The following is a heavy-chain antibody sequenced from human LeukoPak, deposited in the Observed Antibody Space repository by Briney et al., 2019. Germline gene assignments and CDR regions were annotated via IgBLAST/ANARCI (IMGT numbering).Heavy chain of an antibody. V-gene: IGHV3-21*01. D-gene: IGHD1-1*01. CDR2: ISSSSSYI. CDR1: GFTFSSYS. Sequence: GGSLRLSCAASGFTFSSYSMNWVRQAPGKGLEWVSSISSSSSYIYYADSVKGRFTISRDNAKNSLYLQMNSLRAEDTAVYYCARGLWRPDAFDIWGQGTMVTVSS. CDR3: ARGLWRPDAFDI. J-gene: IGHJ3*02.